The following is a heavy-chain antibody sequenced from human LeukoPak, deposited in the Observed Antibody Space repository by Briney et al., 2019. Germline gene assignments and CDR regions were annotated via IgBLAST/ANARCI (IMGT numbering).Heavy chain of an antibody. CDR3: AKSSSSNCYSPHDY. J-gene: IGHJ4*02. CDR1: GLTYSSFA. D-gene: IGHD2-2*01. V-gene: IGHV3-23*01. CDR2: ISGSGDST. Sequence: GGSLRLSCTASGLTYSSFAMSWVRQAPGKGLEWVSVISGSGDSTYYAGSVKGRFTISRDNSKNTLYQQMNSLRAEDTAIYYCAKSSSSNCYSPHDYWGQGTLVTVSS.